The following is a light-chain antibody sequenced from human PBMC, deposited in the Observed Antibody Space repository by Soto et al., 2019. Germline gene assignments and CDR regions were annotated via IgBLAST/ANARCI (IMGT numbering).Light chain of an antibody. CDR1: QDISNY. CDR3: QKYNSALT. V-gene: IGKV1-27*01. Sequence: MTMTHSPSSLSASVGDRITITCRASQDISNYLAWYQQKPGKVPKLLIYSASTLQSGVPSRFSGSGSGTDFTLTISSLQPEDVATYFCQKYNSALTFGQGTRLEIK. CDR2: SAS. J-gene: IGKJ5*01.